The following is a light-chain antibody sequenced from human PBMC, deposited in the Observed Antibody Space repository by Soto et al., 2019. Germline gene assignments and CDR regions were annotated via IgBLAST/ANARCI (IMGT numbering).Light chain of an antibody. Sequence: IQLNQSPSTLSASVGDRVTIPCRASQSISSWLAWYQQKPGKAPKLLIYAASSLQSGVPSRFSGSGSGTDFTLTISRLEPEDFAVYYCQQYGSSPSITFGQGRRLEVK. CDR3: QQYGSSPSIT. J-gene: IGKJ5*01. CDR2: AAS. CDR1: QSISSW. V-gene: IGKV1-5*01.